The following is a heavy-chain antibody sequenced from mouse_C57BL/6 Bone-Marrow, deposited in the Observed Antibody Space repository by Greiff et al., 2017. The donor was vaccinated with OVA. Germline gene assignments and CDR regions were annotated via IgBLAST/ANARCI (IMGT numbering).Heavy chain of an antibody. CDR2: IDPSDSYT. J-gene: IGHJ1*03. V-gene: IGHV1-69*01. CDR3: AYYSNYEYFDV. D-gene: IGHD2-5*01. Sequence: VQLQQSGAELVMPGASVKLSCKASGYTFTSYWMHWVKQRPGQGLEWIGEIDPSDSYTNYNQKFKGKSTLTVDKSSSTAYMQLSSLTSEDSAVVYCAYYSNYEYFDVWGTGTTVTVSS. CDR1: GYTFTSYW.